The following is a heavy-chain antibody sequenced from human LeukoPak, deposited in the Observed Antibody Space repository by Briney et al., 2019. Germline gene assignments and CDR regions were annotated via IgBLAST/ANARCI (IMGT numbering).Heavy chain of an antibody. CDR3: AGATPTFTMVRGGTKGAFDI. J-gene: IGHJ3*02. D-gene: IGHD3-10*01. V-gene: IGHV1-2*02. CDR2: INPNSGGT. CDR1: GYTFTGYY. Sequence: ASVKVSCKASGYTFTGYYMHWVQRAPGQGLEWMGWINPNSGGTNYAQKFQGRVTMTRDTSISTAYMELSRLRSDDTAVYYCAGATPTFTMVRGGTKGAFDIWGQGTMVTVSS.